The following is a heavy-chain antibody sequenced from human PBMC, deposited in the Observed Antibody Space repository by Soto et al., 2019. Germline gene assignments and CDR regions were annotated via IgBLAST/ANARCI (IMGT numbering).Heavy chain of an antibody. J-gene: IGHJ4*02. Sequence: EVQLLESGGGLVQPGGSLRLSCAASGFTFSMSAMTWVRQAPGKGLEWVSTTGLNGRTTYYADSVKGRFTVSRDNSKNTPDLHMSSRRAEDTAVYYCATVHSTSRSFDYWGQGTLVTVSS. CDR3: ATVHSTSRSFDY. V-gene: IGHV3-23*01. D-gene: IGHD6-6*01. CDR2: TGLNGRTT. CDR1: GFTFSMSA.